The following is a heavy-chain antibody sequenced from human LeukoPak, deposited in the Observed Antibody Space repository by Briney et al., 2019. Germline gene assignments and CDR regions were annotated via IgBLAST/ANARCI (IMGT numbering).Heavy chain of an antibody. Sequence: SETLSLTCTVSGGSISSYYWSWIRQPPGKRLEWIGYIYYSGSTNYNPSLKSRVTISIDTSKNQFSLKLSSVTAADTAVYYCARLNWDYYFDYWGQGTLVTVSS. V-gene: IGHV4-59*01. CDR3: ARLNWDYYFDY. J-gene: IGHJ4*02. CDR1: GGSISSYY. D-gene: IGHD1-7*01. CDR2: IYYSGST.